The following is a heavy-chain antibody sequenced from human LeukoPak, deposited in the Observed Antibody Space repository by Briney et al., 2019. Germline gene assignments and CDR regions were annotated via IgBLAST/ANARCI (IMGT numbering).Heavy chain of an antibody. CDR1: EDTFSSYA. Sequence: ASAKVSCKASEDTFSSYAIIWVRQAPGQGLEWMGRIIPILGVANSAQKFQGRVTITADKSTTTAYMELNSLTSEDTAMYYCARDRVDTATDYWGQGTLVAVSS. J-gene: IGHJ4*02. CDR2: IIPILGVA. V-gene: IGHV1-69*04. D-gene: IGHD5-18*01. CDR3: ARDRVDTATDY.